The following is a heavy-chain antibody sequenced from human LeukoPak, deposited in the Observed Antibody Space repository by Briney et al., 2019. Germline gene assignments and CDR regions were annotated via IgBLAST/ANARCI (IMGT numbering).Heavy chain of an antibody. J-gene: IGHJ5*02. CDR2: ISGSGGST. V-gene: IGHV3-23*01. CDR1: GFTFSSNA. D-gene: IGHD3-22*01. Sequence: GGSLRLSCAASGFTFSSNAMSWVRQAPGKGLEWVSAISGSGGSTYYADSVKGRFTISRDNSKNTLYLQMNSLRAEDTAVYYCAKDTGYYDSSGYIAWGQGTLVTVSS. CDR3: AKDTGYYDSSGYIA.